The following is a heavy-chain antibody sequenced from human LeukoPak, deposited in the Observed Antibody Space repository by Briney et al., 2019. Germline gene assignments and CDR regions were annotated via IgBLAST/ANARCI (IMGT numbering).Heavy chain of an antibody. V-gene: IGHV4-34*01. CDR2: INHSGST. J-gene: IGHJ4*02. Sequence: SETLSLTCAVYGGSFSGYYWSWIRRPPGKGLEWIGEINHSGSTNYNPSLKSRVTISVDTSKNQFSLKLSSVTAADTAVHYCARGRTRLAAQRALDYWGQGTLVTVSS. D-gene: IGHD2-15*01. CDR3: ARGRTRLAAQRALDY. CDR1: GGSFSGYY.